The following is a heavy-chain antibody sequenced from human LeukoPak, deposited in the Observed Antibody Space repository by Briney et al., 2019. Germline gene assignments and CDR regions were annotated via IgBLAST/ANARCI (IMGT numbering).Heavy chain of an antibody. CDR2: INPNSGGT. J-gene: IGHJ4*02. Sequence: ASVKVSCKASGYTFTGYYMHWVRQAPGQGLEWMGWINPNSGGTNYAQKFQGRVTMTRDTSISTAYMELSRLRSDDTAVYYCARAYVGANGAPFDYWGQGTLVTVSS. D-gene: IGHD1-26*01. CDR3: ARAYVGANGAPFDY. V-gene: IGHV1-2*02. CDR1: GYTFTGYY.